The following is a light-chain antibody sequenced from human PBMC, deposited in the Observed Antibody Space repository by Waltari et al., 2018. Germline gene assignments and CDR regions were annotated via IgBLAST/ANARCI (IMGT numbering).Light chain of an antibody. CDR3: SSYTSSSTLV. V-gene: IGLV2-14*03. CDR2: DVS. J-gene: IGLJ2*01. CDR1: SSTGGGYNY. Sequence: QSALTQPASVSGSPGQSITLSCTGTSSTGGGYNYVPCYQQHPGKAPKRMIYDVSNRPSGVSNRCSGSKSGNTASLTISGLQDEDEADYYCSSYTSSSTLVFGGGTKLTVL.